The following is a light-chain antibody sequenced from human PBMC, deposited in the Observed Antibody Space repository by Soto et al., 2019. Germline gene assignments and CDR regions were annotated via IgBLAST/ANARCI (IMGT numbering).Light chain of an antibody. CDR2: VAS. CDR1: QGISNY. J-gene: IGKJ1*01. CDR3: QKYNSAPWT. Sequence: DIQRTQSPSSLSASVGDRVTITCRASQGISNYLAWYQQQPGKVPKLMIYVASTLQSGVPSLFSGSGSGTDFTLTISSLKPEDVATYYCQKYNSAPWTFGQGTKVEIK. V-gene: IGKV1-27*01.